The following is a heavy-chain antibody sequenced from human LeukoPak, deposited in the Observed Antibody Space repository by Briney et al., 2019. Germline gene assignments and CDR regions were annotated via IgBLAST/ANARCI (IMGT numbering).Heavy chain of an antibody. CDR2: INSDGKST. J-gene: IGHJ4*02. D-gene: IGHD3-22*01. CDR1: GFTFSTSW. V-gene: IGHV3-74*01. CDR3: VRDMGYYDKV. Sequence: PGGSLGLSCAASGFTFSTSWMHWVRQAPGKGLVWVSRINSDGKSTNYADFVKGRFTISRDNAKNTLYLQMNSLRAEDTAVYYCVRDMGYYDKVWGQGTLVTVSS.